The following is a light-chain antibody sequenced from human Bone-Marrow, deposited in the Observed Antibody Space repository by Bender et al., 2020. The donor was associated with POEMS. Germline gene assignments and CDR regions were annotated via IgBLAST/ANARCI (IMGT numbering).Light chain of an antibody. CDR1: GSNIGGYP. J-gene: IGLJ3*02. Sequence: QSVLTQPPSVSGTPGQRVTISCSGSGSNIGGYPVYWYQHLPGTAPTLLIYRNNQRPSGVPDRFSGSKSGNTASLTISGLQAEDEADYFCSSKATGSTWVFGGGTKLTVL. CDR3: SSKATGSTWV. CDR2: RNN. V-gene: IGLV1-44*01.